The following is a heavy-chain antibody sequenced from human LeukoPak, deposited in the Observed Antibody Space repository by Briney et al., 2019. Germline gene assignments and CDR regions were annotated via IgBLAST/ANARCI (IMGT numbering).Heavy chain of an antibody. CDR1: GYTFTGYY. CDR2: INPNSGGT. D-gene: IGHD2-15*01. Sequence: ASVKVSCKASGYTFTGYYMHWVRQAPGQGLEWMGWINPNSGGTNYAQKFQGRVTMTRDTSISTAYMELSRLRSDDTAVYYCAARYCSGGSCSGFDYWGQGTLVTVSS. V-gene: IGHV1-2*02. J-gene: IGHJ4*02. CDR3: AARYCSGGSCSGFDY.